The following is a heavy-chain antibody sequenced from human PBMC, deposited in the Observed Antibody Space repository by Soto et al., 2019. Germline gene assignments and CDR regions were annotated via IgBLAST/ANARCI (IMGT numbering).Heavy chain of an antibody. CDR1: GFAFSSYD. Sequence: GGSLRLSCATSGFAFSSYDMHWVRQVPWKGLEWVAVISYDGSNKYYADSVKGRFTISRDNSKNTLYLQMNSLRAEDTAVYYCAKVGSLDYCSSTSCPLDVWGQGTPVTVSS. CDR2: ISYDGSNK. CDR3: AKVGSLDYCSSTSCPLDV. J-gene: IGHJ6*02. D-gene: IGHD2-2*01. V-gene: IGHV3-30*18.